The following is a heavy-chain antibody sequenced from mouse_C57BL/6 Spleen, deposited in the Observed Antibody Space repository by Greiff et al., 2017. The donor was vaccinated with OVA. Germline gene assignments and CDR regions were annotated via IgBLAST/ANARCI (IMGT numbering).Heavy chain of an antibody. Sequence: HHHHSGSELVRPGSSVKLSCKASGYTFTSYWMDWVKQRPGQGLEWIGNIYPSDSETHYNQKFKDKATLTVDKSSSTAYMQLSSLTSEDSAVYYCARTGSYAMDYWGKGTSVTVSS. V-gene: IGHV1-61*01. D-gene: IGHD4-1*01. J-gene: IGHJ4*01. CDR3: ARTGSYAMDY. CDR1: GYTFTSYW. CDR2: IYPSDSET.